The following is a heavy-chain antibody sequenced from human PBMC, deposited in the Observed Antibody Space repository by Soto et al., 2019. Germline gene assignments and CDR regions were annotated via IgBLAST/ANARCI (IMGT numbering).Heavy chain of an antibody. CDR1: GYTFTSYG. CDR3: ARVNLDCSGGSCYSVVQPDYYYYMDV. D-gene: IGHD2-15*01. CDR2: ISAYNGNT. J-gene: IGHJ6*03. Sequence: ASVKVSCKASGYTFTSYGISWVRQAPGQGLEWMGWISAYNGNTNYAQKLQGRVTMTTDTSTSTAYMELRSLRSDDTAVYYCARVNLDCSGGSCYSVVQPDYYYYMDVWGKGTTVTVSS. V-gene: IGHV1-18*01.